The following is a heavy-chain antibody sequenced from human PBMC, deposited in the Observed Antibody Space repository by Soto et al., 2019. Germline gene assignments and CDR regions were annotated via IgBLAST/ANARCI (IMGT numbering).Heavy chain of an antibody. Sequence: PSETLSLTCVVYGGSFSGYYWSWIRQSPGKGLEWIGEINHSGSTNYNPSLKSRVTISVDTSKNQFSLKVTSVTAADTAVYYCARNYYYGSGSPRHIPYNYYGMDVWGEGTTVTVSS. D-gene: IGHD3-10*01. CDR1: GGSFSGYY. CDR2: INHSGST. CDR3: ARNYYYGSGSPRHIPYNYYGMDV. V-gene: IGHV4-34*01. J-gene: IGHJ6*04.